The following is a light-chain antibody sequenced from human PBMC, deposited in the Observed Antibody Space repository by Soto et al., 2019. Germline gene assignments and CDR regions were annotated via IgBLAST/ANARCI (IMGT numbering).Light chain of an antibody. V-gene: IGLV2-14*03. Sequence: QSVLTQPASVSGSPGHSITISCTETSSDVGGYSYVSWYQQHPGDAPKPMIYHVTNRPSGVSDRFSGSKSGNTASLTISGLQAEDEADYYCSSYTSSTVYIFGTGTKVTVL. CDR3: SSYTSSTVYI. J-gene: IGLJ1*01. CDR2: HVT. CDR1: SSDVGGYSY.